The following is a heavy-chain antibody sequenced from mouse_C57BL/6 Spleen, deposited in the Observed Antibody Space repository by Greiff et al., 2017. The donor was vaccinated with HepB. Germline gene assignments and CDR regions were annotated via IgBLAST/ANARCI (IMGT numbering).Heavy chain of an antibody. V-gene: IGHV1-81*01. CDR2: IYPRSGNT. J-gene: IGHJ4*01. Sequence: VQRVESGAELARPGASVKLSCKASGYTFTSYGISWVKQRTGQGLEWIGEIYPRSGNTYYNEKFKGKATLTADKSSSTAYMELRSLTSEDSAVYFCARSWDYGNYFYAMDYWGQGTSVTVSS. D-gene: IGHD2-1*01. CDR3: ARSWDYGNYFYAMDY. CDR1: GYTFTSYG.